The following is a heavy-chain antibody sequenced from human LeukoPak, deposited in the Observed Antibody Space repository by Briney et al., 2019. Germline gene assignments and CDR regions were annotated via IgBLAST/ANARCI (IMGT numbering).Heavy chain of an antibody. V-gene: IGHV4-39*07. CDR3: ARGYSYGLFDY. Sequence: SETLSLTCTVSGGSISSSSYYWGWIRQPPGKGLERIGSIYYSGSTYYNPSLKSRVTIPVDTSKNQFSLKLSSVTAADTAVYYCARGYSYGLFDYWGQGTLVTVSS. J-gene: IGHJ4*02. CDR2: IYYSGST. D-gene: IGHD5-18*01. CDR1: GGSISSSSYY.